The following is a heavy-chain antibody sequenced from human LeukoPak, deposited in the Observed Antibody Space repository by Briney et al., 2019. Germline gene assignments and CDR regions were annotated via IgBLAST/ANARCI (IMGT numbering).Heavy chain of an antibody. CDR1: GASVSSYY. CDR3: ARGSSSGWPGGMFLRH. CDR2: IYQSGGT. Sequence: SETLSLTCTVSGASVSSYYYSWIRQPPGKGLEWNGYIYQSGGTNYNPSLKSRGTISVDTSKNQVSLRLTSVSAADTAVYYCARGSSSGWPGGMFLRHWGQGTPVTVSP. V-gene: IGHV4-59*02. D-gene: IGHD6-19*01. J-gene: IGHJ1*01.